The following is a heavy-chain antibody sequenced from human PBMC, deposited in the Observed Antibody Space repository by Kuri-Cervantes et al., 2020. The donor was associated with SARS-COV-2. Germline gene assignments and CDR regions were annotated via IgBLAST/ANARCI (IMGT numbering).Heavy chain of an antibody. CDR1: GYTFTSYY. J-gene: IGHJ3*02. CDR3: ARDDIVVVPAYYDDAFDI. Sequence: ASVKVSCKASGYTFTSYYMHWVRQAPGQGLEWMGIINPSGGSTSYAQKFQGRVTMTRDTSTSTVYMELSSLRSEDTAVYYCARDDIVVVPAYYDDAFDIWGQGTMVTVSS. D-gene: IGHD2-2*01. V-gene: IGHV1-46*01. CDR2: INPSGGST.